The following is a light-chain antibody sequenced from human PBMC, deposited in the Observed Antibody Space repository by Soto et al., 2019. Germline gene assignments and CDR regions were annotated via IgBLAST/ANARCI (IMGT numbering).Light chain of an antibody. CDR3: LQYADSRT. CDR1: QSVSNNF. V-gene: IGKV3-20*01. CDR2: DAF. J-gene: IGKJ1*01. Sequence: EIVLTQSPGTLSLSPEERVTLSCRASQSVSNNFLAWYQQKPGQAPKLLIYDAFSRVTGIPDRFSGSGSGTDFTLTISRLEPEDFAVYYCLQYADSRTFGQGTRVEIK.